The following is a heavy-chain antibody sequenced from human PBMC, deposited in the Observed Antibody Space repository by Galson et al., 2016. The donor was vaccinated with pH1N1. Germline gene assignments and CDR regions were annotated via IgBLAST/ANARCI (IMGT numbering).Heavy chain of an antibody. V-gene: IGHV3-30*02. CDR3: TKLGIDAFDI. CDR1: GFSFSNFG. J-gene: IGHJ3*02. D-gene: IGHD7-27*01. Sequence: SLRLSCAASGFSFSNFGMHWVRQAPGKGLEWVTFIHHDVTNKDYADSVKGRFTISRDSSQNTLYLQMNSLRVEDTAVYYCTKLGIDAFDIWGQGTLAPVSS. CDR2: IHHDVTNK.